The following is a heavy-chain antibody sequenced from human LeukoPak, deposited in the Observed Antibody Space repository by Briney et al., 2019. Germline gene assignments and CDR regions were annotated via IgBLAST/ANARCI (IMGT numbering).Heavy chain of an antibody. J-gene: IGHJ4*02. CDR2: INPNTGGT. CDR3: ARGVTIRNNY. Sequence: ASVTVSCTASGYTFTGYFIHWVRQAPGQGLEWMGWINPNTGGTKYEQKFQGRVTMTKDTSITTAYMELSRLRSDDTAVYYCARGVTIRNNYWGQGTLVTVSS. D-gene: IGHD3-3*01. V-gene: IGHV1-2*02. CDR1: GYTFTGYF.